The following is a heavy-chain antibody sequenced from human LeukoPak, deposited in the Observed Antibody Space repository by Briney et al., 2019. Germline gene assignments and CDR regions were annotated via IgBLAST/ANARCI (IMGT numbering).Heavy chain of an antibody. CDR3: ARGSYTSGFWFDP. J-gene: IGHJ5*02. Sequence: PSETLSLTCTVSGGSIRSYYWSWIRQPPGKGLEWIGYIYYSGSTNYNPSLKSRVTISVDTPRNQFSLKLSSVTAADTAVYYCARGSYTSGFWFDPWGQGTLVTVSS. CDR2: IYYSGST. V-gene: IGHV4-59*01. D-gene: IGHD6-19*01. CDR1: GGSIRSYY.